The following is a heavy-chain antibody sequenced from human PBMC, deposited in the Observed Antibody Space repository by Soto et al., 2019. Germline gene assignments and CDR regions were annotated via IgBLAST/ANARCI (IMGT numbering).Heavy chain of an antibody. Sequence: GGSLRLSCAASGFNVSTNFMSWVRQAPGEGLEWVSVTYPDGSTYFADSVRGRFTISRDNSKNTLSLQMNSLRAEDTAVYCCARDSPDGGFGTWGQGTLVTVSS. J-gene: IGHJ5*02. V-gene: IGHV3-66*01. D-gene: IGHD4-17*01. CDR2: TYPDGST. CDR3: ARDSPDGGFGT. CDR1: GFNVSTNF.